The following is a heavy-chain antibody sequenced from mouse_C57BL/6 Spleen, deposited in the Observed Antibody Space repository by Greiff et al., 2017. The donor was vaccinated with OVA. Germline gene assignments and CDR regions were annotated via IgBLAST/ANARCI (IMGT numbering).Heavy chain of an antibody. Sequence: VKLMESGAELVRPGTSVKVSCKASGYAFTNYLIEWVKQRPGQGLEWIGVINPGSGGTNYNEKFKGKATLTADKSSSTAYMQLSSLTSEDSAVYFCAYYGSGGYFDVWGTGTTVTVSS. J-gene: IGHJ1*03. D-gene: IGHD1-1*01. CDR1: GYAFTNYL. CDR2: INPGSGGT. CDR3: AYYGSGGYFDV. V-gene: IGHV1-54*01.